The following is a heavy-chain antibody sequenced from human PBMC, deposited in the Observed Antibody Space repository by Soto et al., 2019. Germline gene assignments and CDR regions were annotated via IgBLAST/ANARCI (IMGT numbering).Heavy chain of an antibody. Sequence: QVQLVQSGAEVKKPGSSVKVSCKASGGTFSSYAISWVRQAPGQGLEWMGGIIPIFGTANYAQKFQGRVTITADESTSTAYMELSSLRSEDTAVYYCAGPPELTRIYYYYGIDVWGQGTTVTVSS. J-gene: IGHJ6*02. CDR2: IIPIFGTA. CDR1: GGTFSSYA. CDR3: AGPPELTRIYYYYGIDV. D-gene: IGHD1-7*01. V-gene: IGHV1-69*12.